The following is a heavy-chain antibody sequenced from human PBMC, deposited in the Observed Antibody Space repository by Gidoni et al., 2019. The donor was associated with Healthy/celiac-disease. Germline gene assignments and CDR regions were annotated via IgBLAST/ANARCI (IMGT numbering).Heavy chain of an antibody. CDR3: ARCPSSPGVRYYYYYMDV. CDR2: IYYSGST. D-gene: IGHD2-8*01. CDR1: GGSVSSGSYY. V-gene: IGHV4-61*01. J-gene: IGHJ6*03. Sequence: QVQLQESGPGLVKPSETLSLTCTVSGGSVSSGSYYWSWIRQPPGKGLEWIGYIYYSGSTNYNPSLKSRVTISVDTSKNQFSLKLSSVTAADTAVYYCARCPSSPGVRYYYYYMDVWGKGTTVTVSS.